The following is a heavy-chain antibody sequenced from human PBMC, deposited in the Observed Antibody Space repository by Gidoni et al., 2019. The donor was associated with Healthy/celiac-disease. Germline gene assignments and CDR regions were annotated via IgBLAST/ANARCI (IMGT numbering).Heavy chain of an antibody. V-gene: IGHV1-2*02. D-gene: IGHD5-12*01. CDR2: INPNSGGT. J-gene: IGHJ6*02. CDR3: ASNGWVPEMATIGGYYYYGMDV. Sequence: QVQLVQSGAEVKKPGASVKVSCKASGYTFTGYYMPWVRQAPGQGLEWMGWINPNSGGTNYAQKFQGRVTMTRDTSISTAYMELSRLRSDDTAVYYCASNGWVPEMATIGGYYYYGMDVWGQGTTVTVSS. CDR1: GYTFTGYY.